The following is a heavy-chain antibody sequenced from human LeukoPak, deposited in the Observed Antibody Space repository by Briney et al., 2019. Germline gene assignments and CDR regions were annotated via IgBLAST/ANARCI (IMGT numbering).Heavy chain of an antibody. CDR1: GFTFSSFG. Sequence: GGSLRLSCAASGFTFSSFGMNWVRQAPGKGLEWVSSISSSSSYIYYADSVKGRFTISRDNAKNSLYLQMNSLRAEDTAVYYCARDTIVVVPAAMKGGYYYYYYGMDVWGQGTTVTVSS. CDR3: ARDTIVVVPAAMKGGYYYYYYGMDV. CDR2: ISSSSSYI. J-gene: IGHJ6*02. V-gene: IGHV3-21*01. D-gene: IGHD2-2*01.